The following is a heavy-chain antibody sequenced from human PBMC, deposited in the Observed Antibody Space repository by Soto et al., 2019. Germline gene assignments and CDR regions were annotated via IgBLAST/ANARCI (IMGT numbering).Heavy chain of an antibody. Sequence: TSETLSHTCAINGGSFGGYYWSWIRQPTGKGLEWIGEINHSGSTNYNPSLKSRVTISVDTSKNQFSLKLSSVTAADTAVYYCARGQTIFGVVNYYYYGMDVWGQGTTVT. CDR1: GGSFGGYY. J-gene: IGHJ6*02. V-gene: IGHV4-34*01. CDR3: ARGQTIFGVVNYYYYGMDV. D-gene: IGHD3-3*01. CDR2: INHSGST.